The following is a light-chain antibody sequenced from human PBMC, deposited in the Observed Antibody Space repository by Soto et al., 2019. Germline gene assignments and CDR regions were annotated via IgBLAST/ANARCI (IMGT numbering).Light chain of an antibody. Sequence: QLVLTQSSSASASLGSSVKLTCTLSSGHSSYIIAWHQQQPGKAPRYLMKVEGSGSFNKGSGVPDRFSAYRSGADRYLTISNLQFEDEADYYCETWDSNTWVFGGGTQLTVL. CDR2: VEGSGSF. CDR3: ETWDSNTWV. J-gene: IGLJ3*02. V-gene: IGLV4-60*02. CDR1: SGHSSYI.